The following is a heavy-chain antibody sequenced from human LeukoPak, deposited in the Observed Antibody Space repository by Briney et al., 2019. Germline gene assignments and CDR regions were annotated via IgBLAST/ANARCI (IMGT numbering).Heavy chain of an antibody. D-gene: IGHD5-18*01. CDR2: INEGGST. CDR3: ARAPVGYSFGYRGTHFDY. CDR1: GGSFSGYY. Sequence: PSETLSLACAVYGGSFSGYYWSWIRQPPGKGLEWIGEINEGGSTNDNPSLESRISISADTSKNQVSLTLTSLTAADTAVYYCARAPVGYSFGYRGTHFDYWGQGILVTVSS. J-gene: IGHJ4*02. V-gene: IGHV4-34*01.